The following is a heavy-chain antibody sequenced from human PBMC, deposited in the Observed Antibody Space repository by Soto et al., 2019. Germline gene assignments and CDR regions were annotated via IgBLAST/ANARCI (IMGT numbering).Heavy chain of an antibody. D-gene: IGHD4-17*01. CDR2: INHSGST. Sequence: SETLSLTCAVYGGSFSGYYWSWIRQPPGKGLEWIGEINHSGSTNYNPSLKSRVTISVDTSKNQFSLKLSSVTAADTAAYYCARSHDTIYGSVTTQAFDYWGQGTLVTVSS. CDR1: GGSFSGYY. J-gene: IGHJ4*02. V-gene: IGHV4-34*01. CDR3: ARSHDTIYGSVTTQAFDY.